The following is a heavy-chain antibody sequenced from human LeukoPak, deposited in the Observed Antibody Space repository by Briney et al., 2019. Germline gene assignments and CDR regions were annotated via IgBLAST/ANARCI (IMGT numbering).Heavy chain of an antibody. CDR3: ARRIIAAAAPYMGV. J-gene: IGHJ6*03. D-gene: IGHD6-13*01. Sequence: PSETLSLTCTVSGGSISSYYWSWIRQPPGKGLGWIGYIYYSGSTNYNPSLKSRVTISVDTSKNHFSLKLSSVTAADTAVYYCARRIIAAAAPYMGVWGKGTTATVSS. CDR2: IYYSGST. V-gene: IGHV4-59*08. CDR1: GGSISSYY.